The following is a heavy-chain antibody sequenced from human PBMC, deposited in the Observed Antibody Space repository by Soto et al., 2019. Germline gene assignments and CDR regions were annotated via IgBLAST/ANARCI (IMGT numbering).Heavy chain of an antibody. V-gene: IGHV4-34*01. Sequence: SETLSRTCAVYGGSFSGYYWSCIRQPPWKGLEWIVEINHSGSTNYNPSLKSRVTISVDTSQNQFSLKLSSVTAADTAVYYCARGRDNCSSTRCYSPGNINYYCYGMALWGQGTTVTLSS. D-gene: IGHD2-2*01. CDR3: ARGRDNCSSTRCYSPGNINYYCYGMAL. CDR1: GGSFSGYY. CDR2: INHSGST. J-gene: IGHJ6*02.